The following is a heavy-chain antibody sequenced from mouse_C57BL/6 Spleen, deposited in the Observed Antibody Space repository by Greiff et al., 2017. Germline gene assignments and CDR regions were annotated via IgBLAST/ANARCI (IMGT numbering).Heavy chain of an antibody. CDR1: GYTFTSYW. V-gene: IGHV1-59*01. CDR2: IDPSDSYT. D-gene: IGHD2-4*01. CDR3: ARGDYDYDGGAFAY. Sequence: VQLQQPGAELVRPGTSVKLSCKASGYTFTSYWMHWVKQRPGQGLEWIGVIDPSDSYTNYNQKFKGKATLTVDTSSSTAYMQLSSLTSEDSAVYYCARGDYDYDGGAFAYWGQGTLVTVSA. J-gene: IGHJ3*01.